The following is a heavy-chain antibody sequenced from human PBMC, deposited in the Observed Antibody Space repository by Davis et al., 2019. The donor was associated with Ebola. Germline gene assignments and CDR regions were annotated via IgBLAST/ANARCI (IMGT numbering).Heavy chain of an antibody. J-gene: IGHJ5*02. CDR2: ISAYNGNT. CDR1: GYTFTTYG. D-gene: IGHD3-3*01. CDR3: ARSAITIFGVPMGWFDP. Sequence: ASVLVSCNASGYTFTTYGISWLRQAPGQGLEWMGWISAYNGNTNYAQKLQGRVTMTTDTSTNTAYMELRSLRSDDTAVYYCARSAITIFGVPMGWFDPWGQGTLVTVSS. V-gene: IGHV1-18*01.